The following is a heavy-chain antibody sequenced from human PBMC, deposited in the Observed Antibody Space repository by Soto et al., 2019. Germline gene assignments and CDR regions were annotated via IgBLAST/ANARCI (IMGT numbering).Heavy chain of an antibody. CDR2: IYYSGST. V-gene: IGHV4-30-4*01. CDR3: ARDQSYGDYYYGMDV. J-gene: IGHJ6*02. CDR1: CGSIISGDYY. Sequence: SETLSLTCTFSCGSIISGDYYWSWIRQPPGKGLEWIGYIYYSGSTYYNPSLKSRVTISVDTSKNQFSLKLSSVTAADTAVYYCARDQSYGDYYYGMDVWGQGTTVTVSS. D-gene: IGHD4-17*01.